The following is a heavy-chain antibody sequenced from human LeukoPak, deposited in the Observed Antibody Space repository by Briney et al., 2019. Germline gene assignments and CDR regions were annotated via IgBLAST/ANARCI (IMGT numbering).Heavy chain of an antibody. V-gene: IGHV4-34*01. CDR3: ARGGAARPRIYYFDY. CDR1: GGSFSGYY. Sequence: SETLSLTCAVYGGSFSGYYWSWIRQPPGKGLEWIGEINHSGSTNYNPSLKSRVIISVDTSKNQFSLKLSSVTAADTAVYYCARGGAARPRIYYFDYWGQGTLVTVSS. CDR2: INHSGST. J-gene: IGHJ4*02. D-gene: IGHD6-6*01.